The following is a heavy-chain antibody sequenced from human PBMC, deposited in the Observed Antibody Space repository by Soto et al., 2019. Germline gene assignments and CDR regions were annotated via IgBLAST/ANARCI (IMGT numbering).Heavy chain of an antibody. D-gene: IGHD3-10*01. CDR2: IYYSGST. V-gene: IGHV4-31*03. CDR3: ARRYGSAFDI. J-gene: IGHJ3*02. Sequence: PSETLSLTCTVSGGSISSGGYYWSWIRQHPGKGLEWIGYIYYSGSTYYNPSLKSRVTISVDTSKNQFSLKLSPVTAADTAVYYCARRYGSAFDIWGQGTMVTVSS. CDR1: GGSISSGGYY.